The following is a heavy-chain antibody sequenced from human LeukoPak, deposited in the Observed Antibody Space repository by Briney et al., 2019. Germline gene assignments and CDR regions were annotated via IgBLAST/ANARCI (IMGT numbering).Heavy chain of an antibody. Sequence: GGSLRLSCAASGFDFGAYAMHWVRQAPGKGPELVALLAYDGTNECYIDSVKGRFTISRDNSKNTVYLQMNRLRLDDTSVYYCARGGPLGDTNRFDFWGQGTLVTVSS. D-gene: IGHD2-8*01. CDR1: GFDFGAYA. CDR2: LAYDGTNE. V-gene: IGHV3-30*04. CDR3: ARGGPLGDTNRFDF. J-gene: IGHJ4*02.